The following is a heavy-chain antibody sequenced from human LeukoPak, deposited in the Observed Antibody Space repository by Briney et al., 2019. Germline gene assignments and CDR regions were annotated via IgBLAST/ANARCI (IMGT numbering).Heavy chain of an antibody. CDR2: IKSKTDGGTT. CDR3: TTERIGTYYDFWSGYYTGYFDY. J-gene: IGHJ4*02. V-gene: IGHV3-15*01. Sequence: GGSVRLSCAASGFTFSNAWMSWVRQAPGKGLEWVGRIKSKTDGGTTDYAAPVKGRFTISRDDSKNTLYLQMNSLKTEDTAVYYCTTERIGTYYDFWSGYYTGYFDYWGQGTLVTVSS. CDR1: GFTFSNAW. D-gene: IGHD3-3*01.